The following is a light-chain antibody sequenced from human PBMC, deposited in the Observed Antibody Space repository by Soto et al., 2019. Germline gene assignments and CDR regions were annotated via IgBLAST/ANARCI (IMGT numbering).Light chain of an antibody. CDR3: QQYGSSPRT. Sequence: EIVLKQSPGTLSLSPGERATLSCRASQSVSSNFLAWYQQKPGQAPRLLIYGASNRATGIPDRFSGSGSGTDFTLTISRLEPEDCAVYYCQQYGSSPRTCGQGTKVDI. J-gene: IGKJ1*01. V-gene: IGKV3-20*01. CDR1: QSVSSNF. CDR2: GAS.